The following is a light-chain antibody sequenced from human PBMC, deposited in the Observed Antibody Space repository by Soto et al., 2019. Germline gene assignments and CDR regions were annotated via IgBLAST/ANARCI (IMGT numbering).Light chain of an antibody. Sequence: DIQMTQSPSSLSASVGDRVTITCRASQGISNYLAWYQQKPGKVPELLIYGASTLQPGVPSRFTGSGSGTDFAITISSLQPEDIATYYCQNYYSAPRTFGQGTKVELK. J-gene: IGKJ1*01. CDR3: QNYYSAPRT. CDR2: GAS. V-gene: IGKV1-27*01. CDR1: QGISNY.